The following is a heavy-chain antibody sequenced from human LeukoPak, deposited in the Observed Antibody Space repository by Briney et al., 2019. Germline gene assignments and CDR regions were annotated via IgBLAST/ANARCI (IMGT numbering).Heavy chain of an antibody. CDR3: ARKIVEYSSSSDYFDY. CDR1: GGSISSYY. J-gene: IGHJ4*02. D-gene: IGHD6-6*01. CDR2: IYYSGST. V-gene: IGHV4-59*08. Sequence: SETLSLTCTVSGGSISSYYWSWIRQPPGKGLEWIGYIYYSGSTNYNLSLKSRVTISVDTSKNQFSLKLSSVTAADTAVYYCARKIVEYSSSSDYFDYWGQGTLVTVSS.